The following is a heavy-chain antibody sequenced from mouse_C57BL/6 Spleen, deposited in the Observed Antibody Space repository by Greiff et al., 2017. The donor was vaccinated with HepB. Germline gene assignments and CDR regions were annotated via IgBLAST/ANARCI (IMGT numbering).Heavy chain of an antibody. D-gene: IGHD1-1*01. CDR1: GFTFSDYG. CDR2: ISSGSSTI. J-gene: IGHJ4*01. CDR3: ARPVLRYAMDY. V-gene: IGHV5-17*01. Sequence: DVKLVESGGGLVKPGGSLKLSCAASGFTFSDYGMHWVRQAPEKGLEWVAYISSGSSTIYYADTVKGRFTISRDNAKNTLFLQMTSLRSEDTAMYYCARPVLRYAMDYWGQGTSVTVSS.